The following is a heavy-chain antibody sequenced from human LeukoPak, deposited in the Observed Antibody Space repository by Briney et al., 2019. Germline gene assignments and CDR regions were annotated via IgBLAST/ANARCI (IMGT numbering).Heavy chain of an antibody. CDR3: ARGGPDLAMATTIDY. J-gene: IGHJ4*02. Sequence: SETLSLTCTVSGGSISSSTYYWDWIRQPPGKGLEWIGYMHHSGSTNYNPSLKGRVTISPDTSKNLFSLRLSSVTAADTAVYYCARGGPDLAMATTIDYWGPGTLVTVSS. V-gene: IGHV4-61*03. D-gene: IGHD5-24*01. CDR2: MHHSGST. CDR1: GGSISSSTYY.